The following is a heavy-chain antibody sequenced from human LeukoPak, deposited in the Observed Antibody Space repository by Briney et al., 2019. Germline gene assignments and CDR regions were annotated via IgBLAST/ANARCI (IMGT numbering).Heavy chain of an antibody. CDR3: VRGGDDILTGPTPLY. Sequence: SETLSLTCAVYGGSFSDCYWSWIRQPPGKGLEWIGEINHSGSTNYNPSLKSRVTISVDTSKNQFSLKLSSVTAADTAVYYCVRGGDDILTGPTPLYWGQGTLVTVSS. J-gene: IGHJ4*02. CDR1: GGSFSDCY. D-gene: IGHD3-9*01. CDR2: INHSGST. V-gene: IGHV4-34*01.